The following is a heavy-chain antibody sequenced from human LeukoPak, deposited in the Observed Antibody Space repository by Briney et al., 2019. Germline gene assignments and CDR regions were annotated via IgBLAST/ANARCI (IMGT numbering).Heavy chain of an antibody. V-gene: IGHV4-34*01. CDR2: INQSGETT. J-gene: IGHJ3*02. Sequence: PAETLSLTCAVSGGSFSGYFWTWVRQPPGKGLEWIGEINQSGETTNYNPSLKSRVTISVDTSKKQFSLRMTSVTAADTAVYYCATQGQWLVGYAFEIWGHGTMVTVSP. CDR1: GGSFSGYF. CDR3: ATQGQWLVGYAFEI. D-gene: IGHD6-19*01.